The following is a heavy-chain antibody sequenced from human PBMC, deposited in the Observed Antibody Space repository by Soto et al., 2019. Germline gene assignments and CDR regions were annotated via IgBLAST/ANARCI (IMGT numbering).Heavy chain of an antibody. CDR3: ARLLVATLNNGDFDY. CDR2: IDPSDSYT. Sequence: PGESLKISCKGSGYSFTSYWISWVRQMPGKGLEWMGRIDPSDSYTNYSPSFQGHVTISADKSISTAYLQWSSLKASDTAMYYCARLLVATLNNGDFDYWGQGTLVTVSS. J-gene: IGHJ4*02. CDR1: GYSFTSYW. V-gene: IGHV5-10-1*01. D-gene: IGHD5-12*01.